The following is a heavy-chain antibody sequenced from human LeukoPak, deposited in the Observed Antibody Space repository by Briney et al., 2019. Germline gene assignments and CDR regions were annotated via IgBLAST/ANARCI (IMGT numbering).Heavy chain of an antibody. CDR3: AREEGYSYGNYYYGMDV. J-gene: IGHJ6*02. D-gene: IGHD5-18*01. CDR2: INAGNGNT. Sequence: ASVKVSCKASGYTFTSYAMHWVRQAPGQRLEWMGWINAGNGNTKYSQKFQGRVTITRDTSASTAYMELSSLRSEDTAAYYCAREEGYSYGNYYYGMDVWGQGTTVTVSS. V-gene: IGHV1-3*01. CDR1: GYTFTSYA.